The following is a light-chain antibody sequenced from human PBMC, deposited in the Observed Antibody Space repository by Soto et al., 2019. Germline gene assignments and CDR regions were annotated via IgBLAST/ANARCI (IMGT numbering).Light chain of an antibody. J-gene: IGKJ2*01. CDR1: QAIDSW. V-gene: IGKV1-5*03. Sequence: DLQMTQSPSSVSASVGDRVTITCRASQAIDSWLAWYQQKPGEAPKLLIYKASSLESGVPSRFSGSGSGTEFTLTISSLQPDDFATYYCQQYNSYSYTFGQGTKLEIK. CDR2: KAS. CDR3: QQYNSYSYT.